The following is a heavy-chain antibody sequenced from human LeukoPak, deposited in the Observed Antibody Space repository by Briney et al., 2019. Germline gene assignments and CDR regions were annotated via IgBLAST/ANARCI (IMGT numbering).Heavy chain of an antibody. CDR3: ARRNTADASIDF. CDR2: IFYNGSI. V-gene: IGHV4-59*08. D-gene: IGHD2/OR15-2a*01. J-gene: IGHJ4*02. Sequence: SETLSLTCTVSGGSIIGRWWSWVRQPPGKGPEWIGDIFYNGSIDDNSPLKGRLTMSLDTSKNQFSLKLSSVTAADTAMYYCARRNTADASIDFWGQGTLVIASS. CDR1: GGSIIGRW.